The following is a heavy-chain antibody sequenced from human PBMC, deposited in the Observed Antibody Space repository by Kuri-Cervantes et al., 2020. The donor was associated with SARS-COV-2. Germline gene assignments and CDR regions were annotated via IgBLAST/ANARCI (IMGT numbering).Heavy chain of an antibody. V-gene: IGHV1-24*01. CDR1: GGTFSSYA. CDR3: ATDQLRNPGY. CDR2: FDPEDGET. Sequence: ASVKVSCKASGGTFSSYAINWVRQAPGKGLEWMGGFDPEDGETIYAQKFQGRVTMTEDTSTDTAYMELSSLRSEDTAVYCCATDQLRNPGYWGQGTLVTVSS. D-gene: IGHD1-14*01. J-gene: IGHJ4*02.